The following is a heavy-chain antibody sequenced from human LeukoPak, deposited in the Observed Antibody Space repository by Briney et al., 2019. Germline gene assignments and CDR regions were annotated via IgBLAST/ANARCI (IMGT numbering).Heavy chain of an antibody. CDR2: IKEDGSEK. CDR3: ARGGAYYDFSFDP. V-gene: IGHV3-7*03. Sequence: PGGSLRLSCAASGFIFSSYWMSWVRQAPGKGLEWVANIKEDGSEKYYVDSVKGRFTISRDNAKNSLYLQTNSLRAEDTAVYYCARGGAYYDFSFDPWGRGTLVTVSS. D-gene: IGHD3-3*01. CDR1: GFIFSSYW. J-gene: IGHJ5*02.